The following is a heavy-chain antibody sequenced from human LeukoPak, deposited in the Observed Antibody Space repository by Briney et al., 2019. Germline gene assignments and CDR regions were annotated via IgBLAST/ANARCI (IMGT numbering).Heavy chain of an antibody. Sequence: GGSLRLSCAASGFTFSDYDMHWVRQATGKGLEWVSAIGTAGGTDYTGSVKGRFTIPRENAKNSLYLQMNSLRAGDTAVYYCARVAKERVGGVYYFDYWGQGTLVTVSS. CDR1: GFTFSDYD. CDR2: IGTAGGT. V-gene: IGHV3-13*01. D-gene: IGHD1-1*01. CDR3: ARVAKERVGGVYYFDY. J-gene: IGHJ4*02.